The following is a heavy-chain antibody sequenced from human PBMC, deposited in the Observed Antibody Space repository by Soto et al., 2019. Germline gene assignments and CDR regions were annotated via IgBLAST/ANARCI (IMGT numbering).Heavy chain of an antibody. J-gene: IGHJ4*02. CDR1: GFTFSSYA. CDR3: TRRGSGSYYDY. V-gene: IGHV3-23*01. D-gene: IGHD1-26*01. CDR2: ISGSGGST. Sequence: EVQLLESGGGLVQPGGSLRLSCAASGFTFSSYAMRWVRQAPGKGLEWVSAISGSGGSTYYADSVKGRFTISRDNSKNTLYLQMNSLRAEDTAVYYCTRRGSGSYYDYWGQGTLVTVSS.